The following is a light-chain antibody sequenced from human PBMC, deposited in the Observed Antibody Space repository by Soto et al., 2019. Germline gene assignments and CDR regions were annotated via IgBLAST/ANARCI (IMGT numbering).Light chain of an antibody. CDR2: EVV. J-gene: IGLJ1*01. Sequence: QSALTQPASVSGSPGQSITISCTGTSSDVGGYNYVCWYQHHPGKAPKLMIYEVVNRPSGVSNRFSGSKSGITASLTISGLQAEDESDSYCTSYTSSSPLVFGTGTKVTAL. CDR1: SSDVGGYNY. CDR3: TSYTSSSPLV. V-gene: IGLV2-14*01.